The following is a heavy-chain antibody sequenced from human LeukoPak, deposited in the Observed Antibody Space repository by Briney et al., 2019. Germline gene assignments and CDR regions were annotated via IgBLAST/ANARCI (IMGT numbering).Heavy chain of an antibody. CDR1: GFTFDDYA. CDR3: AKDGYNWNGPYYFDY. V-gene: IGHV3-9*01. CDR2: ISWNSGSI. J-gene: IGHJ4*02. D-gene: IGHD1-20*01. Sequence: HSGGSLRLSCAASGFTFDDYAMHWVRQAPGKGLEWVSGISWNSGSIGYADSVKGRFTISRDNSKNTLFLQMNSLRAEDTAVYYCAKDGYNWNGPYYFDYWGQGTLVTVSS.